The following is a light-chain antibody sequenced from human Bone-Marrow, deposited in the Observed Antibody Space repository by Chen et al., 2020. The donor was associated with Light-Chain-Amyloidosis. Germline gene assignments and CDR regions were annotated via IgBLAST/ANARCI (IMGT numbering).Light chain of an antibody. CDR2: LGS. CDR3: MQALQTPRT. Sequence: IVMTQSPLSLPVTPGEPASISCRSSQSLLHSNGYNYLDWYLQKPGQSPQLLIYLGSNRASGVPDRFRGSGSGTDFTLKISRVEAEDVGVYYCMQALQTPRTFGQGTKVEIK. CDR1: QSLLHSNGYNY. V-gene: IGKV2-28*01. J-gene: IGKJ1*01.